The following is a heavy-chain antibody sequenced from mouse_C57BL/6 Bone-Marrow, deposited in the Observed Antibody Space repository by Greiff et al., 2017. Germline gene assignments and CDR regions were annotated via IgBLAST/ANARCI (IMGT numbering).Heavy chain of an antibody. V-gene: IGHV5-6*01. D-gene: IGHD3-2*02. J-gene: IGHJ4*01. CDR2: ISSGGSYT. Sequence: EVKLMESGGDLVKPGGSLKLSCAASGFTFSSSGMSWVRQTPDKRLEWVATISSGGSYTYYPDSVKGRFTISRDNAKNTLYLQMSSLKSEDTAMYYCAAQALFLYAMDYWGQGTSVTVSS. CDR3: AAQALFLYAMDY. CDR1: GFTFSSSG.